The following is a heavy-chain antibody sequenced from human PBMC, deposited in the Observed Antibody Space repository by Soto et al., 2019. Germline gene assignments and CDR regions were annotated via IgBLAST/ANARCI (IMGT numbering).Heavy chain of an antibody. CDR2: IYWNDDK. CDR1: GFSLTTVGVG. Sequence: QITLKESGPTLVKPTETLTLTCTLSGFSLTTVGVGVGWVRQAPGKALEWLAAIYWNDDKRYRTSLESRLTITDDTSRNQVVLTVTNMDPMDTATYYCARSTYGDPDYWGQGTLVTVSS. CDR3: ARSTYGDPDY. V-gene: IGHV2-5*01. J-gene: IGHJ4*02. D-gene: IGHD4-17*01.